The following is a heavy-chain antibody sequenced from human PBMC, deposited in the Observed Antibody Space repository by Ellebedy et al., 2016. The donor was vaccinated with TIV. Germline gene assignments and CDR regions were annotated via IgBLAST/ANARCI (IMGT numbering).Heavy chain of an antibody. CDR1: GGSLSGYY. V-gene: IGHV4-34*01. CDR2: INHGGST. Sequence: SETLSLXXAVYGGSLSGYYWSWIRQPPGKGLEWIGEINHGGSTNYNPSLKSRVTISVDRSKNQFSLKLSSVTAADTAVYYCARSYGSGSYYFDYWGQGTLVTVSS. CDR3: ARSYGSGSYYFDY. J-gene: IGHJ4*02. D-gene: IGHD3-10*01.